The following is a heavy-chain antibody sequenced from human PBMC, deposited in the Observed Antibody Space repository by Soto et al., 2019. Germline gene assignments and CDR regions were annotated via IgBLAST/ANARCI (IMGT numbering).Heavy chain of an antibody. V-gene: IGHV1-24*01. J-gene: IGHJ4*02. CDR2: FDPEDGET. CDR3: ATEPSSYYDSSGYYYVY. CDR1: GYTLTELS. Sequence: ASVKVSCKVSGYTLTELSMHWVRQAPGKGLEWMGGFDPEDGETIYAQKFQDRVTMTEDTSTDTAYMELSSLRSEDTAVYYCATEPSSYYDSSGYYYVYWGQGTLVTVSS. D-gene: IGHD3-22*01.